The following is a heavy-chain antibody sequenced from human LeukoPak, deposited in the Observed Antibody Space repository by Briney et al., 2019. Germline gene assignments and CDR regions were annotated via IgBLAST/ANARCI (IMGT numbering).Heavy chain of an antibody. CDR3: AREVRYYYDY. CDR1: GFTFSSYA. D-gene: IGHD1-14*01. J-gene: IGHJ4*02. V-gene: IGHV3-30-3*01. Sequence: GGSLRLSCAASGFTFSSYAMHWVRQAPGKGLEWVAVISYDGSNKYYADSVEGRFTISRDNSKNTLYLQMNSLRAEDTAVYYCAREVRYYYDYWGQGTLVTVSS. CDR2: ISYDGSNK.